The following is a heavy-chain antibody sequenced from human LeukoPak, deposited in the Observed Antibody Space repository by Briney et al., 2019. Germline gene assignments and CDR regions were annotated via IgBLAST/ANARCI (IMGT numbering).Heavy chain of an antibody. CDR2: ISSSSSYI. V-gene: IGHV3-21*01. CDR3: ARDPRSSSWRDYYHYMDV. D-gene: IGHD6-13*01. CDR1: GFTFSSYT. Sequence: GGSLRLSCAASGFTFSSYTMNWVRQAPGKGLEWVSSISSSSSYIYYADSVKGRFTISRDNAKNSLYLQMNSLRAEDTAVYYCARDPRSSSWRDYYHYMDVWGKGTTVTVSS. J-gene: IGHJ6*03.